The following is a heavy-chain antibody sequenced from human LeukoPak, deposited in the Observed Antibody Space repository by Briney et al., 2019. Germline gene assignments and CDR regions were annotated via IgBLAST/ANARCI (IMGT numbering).Heavy chain of an antibody. V-gene: IGHV1-2*02. CDR3: ATGGSYDFWSGLSRSTLYYYYMDV. D-gene: IGHD3-3*01. Sequence: ASVKVSCKASGYTFTGYYMHWVRQAPGQGLEWMGWINPNSGGTNYAQKFQGRVTMTRDTSISTAYMELSSLRSEDTAVYYCATGGSYDFWSGLSRSTLYYYYMDVWGKGTTVTVSS. J-gene: IGHJ6*03. CDR2: INPNSGGT. CDR1: GYTFTGYY.